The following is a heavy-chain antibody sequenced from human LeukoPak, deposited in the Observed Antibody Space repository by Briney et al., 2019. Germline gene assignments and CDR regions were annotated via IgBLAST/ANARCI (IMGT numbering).Heavy chain of an antibody. Sequence: PSETLSPTCAVYGGSFSGYYWSWIRQPPGKGLEWIGEINHSGSTNYNPSLKSRVTISVDTSKNQFSLRLSSVTAADTAVYYCARLQYCSGTSCYWFDPWGQGTLVTVSS. CDR1: GGSFSGYY. V-gene: IGHV4-34*01. CDR3: ARLQYCSGTSCYWFDP. CDR2: INHSGST. J-gene: IGHJ5*02. D-gene: IGHD2-2*01.